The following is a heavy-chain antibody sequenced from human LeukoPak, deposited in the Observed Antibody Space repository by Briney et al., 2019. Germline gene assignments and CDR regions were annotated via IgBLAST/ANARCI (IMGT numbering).Heavy chain of an antibody. CDR2: ISGSGGST. Sequence: PGGSLSLSCAASGFTFSSYAISWVRQAPGKGLEWVSAISGSGGSTYYADSVKGRFTISRDNSKNTLYLQMNSLRAEDTAVYYCAKFLPTHIVVANYYFDYWGQGTLVTVSS. J-gene: IGHJ4*02. CDR3: AKFLPTHIVVANYYFDY. CDR1: GFTFSSYA. D-gene: IGHD2-21*01. V-gene: IGHV3-23*01.